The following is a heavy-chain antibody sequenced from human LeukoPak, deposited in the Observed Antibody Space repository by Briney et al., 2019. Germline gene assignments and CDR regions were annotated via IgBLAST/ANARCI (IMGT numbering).Heavy chain of an antibody. J-gene: IGHJ4*02. CDR2: ISGSGGTI. CDR3: ARVYYGSGSTPGFDY. CDR1: GFPFSTFE. D-gene: IGHD3-10*01. Sequence: GGSLRLSCVASGFPFSTFELNWVRQAPRKGLEWVSYISGSGGTIYYADSVKGRFTISRDNAKNSLYLQMNNLRAEDTAVYYCARVYYGSGSTPGFDYWGQGTLVTVSS. V-gene: IGHV3-48*03.